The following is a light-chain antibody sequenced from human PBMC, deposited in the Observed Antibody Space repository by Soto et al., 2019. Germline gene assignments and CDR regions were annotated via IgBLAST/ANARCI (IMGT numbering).Light chain of an antibody. CDR1: SSDIGGYNY. J-gene: IGLJ1*01. Sequence: QSVLTQPASVSWSPGQSIAISCTGASSDIGGYNYVSWYQQHPGKAPKLMIYEVSNRPSGVSDRFSGSKSGNTAFLTVSGLQAEDEADYYCSSYTSSSTLVFGSGTKVTVL. CDR2: EVS. V-gene: IGLV2-14*01. CDR3: SSYTSSSTLV.